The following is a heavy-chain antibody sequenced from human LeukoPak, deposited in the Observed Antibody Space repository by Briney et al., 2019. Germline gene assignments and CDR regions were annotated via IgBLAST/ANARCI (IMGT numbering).Heavy chain of an antibody. D-gene: IGHD1-26*01. Sequence: GGSLRLSCAASGFTFSSYSMNWVRQAPGKGLEWVSSISISSSSIYYAYSVKGRFTVSRDDAKNSMYLQMNSLRGEDTAVYYCASRSGSYLEVDYWGQGTLVTVSS. CDR2: ISISSSSI. J-gene: IGHJ4*02. V-gene: IGHV3-21*01. CDR1: GFTFSSYS. CDR3: ASRSGSYLEVDY.